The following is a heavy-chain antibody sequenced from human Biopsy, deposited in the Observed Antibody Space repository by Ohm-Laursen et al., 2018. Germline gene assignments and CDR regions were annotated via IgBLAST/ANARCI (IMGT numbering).Heavy chain of an antibody. V-gene: IGHV4-59*01. Sequence: SETLSLTCTVSGGSISSDYWSWVRQTPGKGLEWIGYIYYSGSTNYNPSLKSRVTISVDTSKNQFSLRLNSVTAADTAVHYCARATNSTDWPYYYFYGMDVWGQGTTVTVSS. CDR2: IYYSGST. CDR1: GGSISSDY. J-gene: IGHJ6*02. CDR3: ARATNSTDWPYYYFYGMDV. D-gene: IGHD2/OR15-2a*01.